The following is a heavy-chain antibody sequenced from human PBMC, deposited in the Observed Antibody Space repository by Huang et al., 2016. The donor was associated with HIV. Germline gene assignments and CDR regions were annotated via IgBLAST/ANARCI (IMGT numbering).Heavy chain of an antibody. Sequence: QVHLVESGGGVVQPGGSLRLSCAASGFKLSGFGMHWVRQAPGKGLEWVSVISDDGRSQFYTDSVKGRFTISRYNSDNTLSLQMKGLRPDDTAVYYGAKESRWFSDFDHWGQGVLVSVSS. V-gene: IGHV3-30*18. CDR2: ISDDGRSQ. CDR3: AKESRWFSDFDH. CDR1: GFKLSGFG. J-gene: IGHJ4*02. D-gene: IGHD2-15*01.